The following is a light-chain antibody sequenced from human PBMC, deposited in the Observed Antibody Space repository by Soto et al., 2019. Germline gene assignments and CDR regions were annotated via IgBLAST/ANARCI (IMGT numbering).Light chain of an antibody. Sequence: QSAVTQAASVYGCPGQSITISCTGTSSDVGGYNYVSWYQQHPGKAPKLMIYAVTDRPPGVSSRFSGSKSGNTASLTISGLQAEDEADYYCSSYTSSSTLFGTGTKVTVL. V-gene: IGLV2-14*01. CDR3: SSYTSSSTL. CDR1: SSDVGGYNY. CDR2: AVT. J-gene: IGLJ1*01.